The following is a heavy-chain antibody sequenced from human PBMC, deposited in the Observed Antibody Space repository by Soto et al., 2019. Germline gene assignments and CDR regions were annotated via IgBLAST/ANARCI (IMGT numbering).Heavy chain of an antibody. V-gene: IGHV3-30-3*01. Sequence: GSLRLSCAASGFTFSTYVIHWVRQAPGQGLEWVALISHDGNNKQYGDSVTGRFTISRDNSKNTLSLQMDSLRAEDTAVYYCATEDESSGHAGTFHHWGQGTQVTVSS. CDR1: GFTFSTYV. CDR3: ATEDESSGHAGTFHH. J-gene: IGHJ1*01. CDR2: ISHDGNNK. D-gene: IGHD3-22*01.